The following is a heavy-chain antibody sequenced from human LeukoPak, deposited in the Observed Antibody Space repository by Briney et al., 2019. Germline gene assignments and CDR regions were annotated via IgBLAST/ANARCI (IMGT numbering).Heavy chain of an antibody. CDR1: GYTFTGYY. V-gene: IGHV1-2*02. CDR2: INPNSGGT. J-gene: IGHJ4*02. Sequence: ASVKVSCKASGYTFTGYYMHWVRQAPGQGLEWMGWINPNSGGTNYAQKFQGRVTMTRDTSISTAYMELSRLRSDDTAVYYRARWYNWNYDWGFDYWGQGTLVTVSS. D-gene: IGHD1-7*01. CDR3: ARWYNWNYDWGFDY.